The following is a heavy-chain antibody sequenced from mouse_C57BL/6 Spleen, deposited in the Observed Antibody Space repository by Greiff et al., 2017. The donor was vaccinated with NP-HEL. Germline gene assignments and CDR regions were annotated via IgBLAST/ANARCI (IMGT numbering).Heavy chain of an antibody. D-gene: IGHD2-3*01. J-gene: IGHJ4*01. CDR1: GYTFTSYW. Sequence: VQLQQSGTVLARPGASVKMSCKTSGYTFTSYWMHWVKQRPGQGLEWIGAIYPGNSDTSYNQKFKGKAKLTAVTSASTAYMELSSLTNEDSAVYYCTRASCDGYYDYAMDYWGQGTSVTVSS. CDR2: IYPGNSDT. CDR3: TRASCDGYYDYAMDY. V-gene: IGHV1-5*01.